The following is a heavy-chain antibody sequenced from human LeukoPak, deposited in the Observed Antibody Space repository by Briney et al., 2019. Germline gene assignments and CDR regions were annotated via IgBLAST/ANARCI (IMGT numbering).Heavy chain of an antibody. D-gene: IGHD7-27*01. V-gene: IGHV3-7*01. CDR3: ARDYVWGFSESDY. CDR2: IKPDGSEK. J-gene: IGHJ4*02. Sequence: QPGGSLRLSCAASGFTFSNYWMTWFRQTPGKGLEWVGNIKPDGSEKYYVDSVKGRFTISRDNAKNSLFLQMSSLRVEDTAIYYCARDYVWGFSESDYWGQGTLVTVSS. CDR1: GFTFSNYW.